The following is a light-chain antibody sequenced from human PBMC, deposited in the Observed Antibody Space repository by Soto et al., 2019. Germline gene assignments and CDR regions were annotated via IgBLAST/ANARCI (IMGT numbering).Light chain of an antibody. CDR1: QIVDSNY. Sequence: EIVLTQSPGALSFSPGGECTRSCIASQIVDSNYLAWYQQKPGQTPRLIIYGASDRADGIPHRFSGSGFGTDFTLTISKVEPEDFAVYYCQQYGTPRSVTFGQGTRLEIK. V-gene: IGKV3-20*01. CDR2: GAS. J-gene: IGKJ5*01. CDR3: QQYGTPRSVT.